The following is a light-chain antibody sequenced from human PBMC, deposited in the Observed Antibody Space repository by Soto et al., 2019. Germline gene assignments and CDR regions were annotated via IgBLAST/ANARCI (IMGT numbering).Light chain of an antibody. CDR2: VTS. J-gene: IGKJ5*01. CDR3: QQSHNGPLT. CDR1: QGLSDS. Sequence: DIQMTQSPSSVSASVGDRVTITCRATQGLSDSLAWYQQKPGKAPKLLISVTSRLQSGVPSRFSGSASGTDFTLTIDRLQPEDLATYYCQQSHNGPLTFGQGTRLEIK. V-gene: IGKV1-12*01.